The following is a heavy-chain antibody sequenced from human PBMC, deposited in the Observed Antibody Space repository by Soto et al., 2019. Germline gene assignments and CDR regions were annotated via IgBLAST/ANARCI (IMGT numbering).Heavy chain of an antibody. J-gene: IGHJ3*02. CDR2: IYHSGST. CDR1: GGSIISSNW. Sequence: PSETLSLTCAVSGGSIISSNWLSWVRQPPGKGLEWIGEIYHSGSTNYNPSLKSRVTISVDKSKNQFSLKLSSVTAADTAVYYCARAPYYYDSSGYRDPLGAFDIWGQGTMVTVSS. V-gene: IGHV4-4*02. CDR3: ARAPYYYDSSGYRDPLGAFDI. D-gene: IGHD3-22*01.